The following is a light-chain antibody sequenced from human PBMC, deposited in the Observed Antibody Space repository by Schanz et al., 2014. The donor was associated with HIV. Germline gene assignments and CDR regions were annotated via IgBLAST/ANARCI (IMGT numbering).Light chain of an antibody. CDR1: SSDVGGYNY. V-gene: IGLV2-14*01. CDR2: DVS. CDR3: SSYTTNNTCV. J-gene: IGLJ2*01. Sequence: QSALTQPASVSGSPGQSITISCTGTSSDVGGYNYVSWYQQHPGKAPKLMIYDVSNRPSGVSNRFSGSKSDNTASLTISWLQAEDEADYYCSSYTTNNTCVFGGGTKLTVL.